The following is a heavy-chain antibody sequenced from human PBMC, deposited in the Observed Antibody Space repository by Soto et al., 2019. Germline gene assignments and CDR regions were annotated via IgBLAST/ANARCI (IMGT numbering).Heavy chain of an antibody. J-gene: IGHJ4*02. CDR3: PKDGLWAYAAN. CDR2: ISGSGDTT. D-gene: IGHD2-2*01. CDR1: GFTFTTYP. Sequence: DVQLLESGGGLVQPGGSLRLSCAASGFTFTTYPMSWVRQAPGKGLEWVSTISGSGDTTYYADSVKGRFTISRDNSKKPLYLQLNSLRAENTAVYYCPKDGLWAYAANWGQGTLLTVS. V-gene: IGHV3-23*01.